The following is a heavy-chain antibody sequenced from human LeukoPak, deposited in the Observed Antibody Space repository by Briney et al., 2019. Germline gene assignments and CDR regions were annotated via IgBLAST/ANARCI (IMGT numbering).Heavy chain of an antibody. CDR3: ARGKWFQADY. CDR2: IYYSGST. D-gene: IGHD2-8*01. CDR1: GASISTYY. J-gene: IGHJ4*02. V-gene: IGHV4-59*08. Sequence: SETLSLTCTFSGASISTYYWSWIRQPPGKGLEWIGYIYYSGSTNYNPSLKRRVTISVDTSKNHFSLKLSSMTAADAAVYYCARGKWFQADYWGQGTLVTVSS.